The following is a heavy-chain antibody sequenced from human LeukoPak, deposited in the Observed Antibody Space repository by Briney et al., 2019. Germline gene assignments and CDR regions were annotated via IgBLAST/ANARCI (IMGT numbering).Heavy chain of an antibody. CDR2: IDPNSGGT. D-gene: IGHD3/OR15-3a*01. CDR3: ARDQARTTTWYLYMNY. J-gene: IGHJ4*02. Sequence: ASVKVSCKASGYSFTGYYIHWVRQAPGQGPEGVGRIDPNSGGTNSAQKFQARVTLTRDTSIATVYMELSSLRANDTAVYYCARDQARTTTWYLYMNYWGQGTLVTVST. V-gene: IGHV1-2*06. CDR1: GYSFTGYY.